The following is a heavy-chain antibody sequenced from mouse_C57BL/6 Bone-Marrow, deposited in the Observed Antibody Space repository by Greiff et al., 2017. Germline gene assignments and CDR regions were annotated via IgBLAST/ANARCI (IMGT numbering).Heavy chain of an antibody. J-gene: IGHJ1*03. V-gene: IGHV1-63*01. CDR3: ARRGLWLKYFDV. Sequence: QVQLQQSGAELVRPGTSVKMSCKASGYTFTNYWIGWAKQRPGHGLEWIGDIYPGGGYTNYNAKFKGKVTLTADKSSSTAYMQFSSLTSEDSAIYYCARRGLWLKYFDVWGTGTTVTVSS. CDR2: IYPGGGYT. CDR1: GYTFTNYW. D-gene: IGHD2-2*01.